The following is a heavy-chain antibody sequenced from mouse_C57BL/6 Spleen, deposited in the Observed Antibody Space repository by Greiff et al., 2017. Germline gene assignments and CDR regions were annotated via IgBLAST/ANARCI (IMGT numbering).Heavy chain of an antibody. D-gene: IGHD1-1*01. J-gene: IGHJ3*01. Sequence: QVQLQQPGAELVRPGSSVKLSCKASGYTFTSYWMDWVKQRPGQGLEWIGNIYPSDSETHYNQKFKDKATLTVDKSSSTAYMQLSSLTSEDSAVYYCARQGYGSSPVAYWGQGTLVTVSA. V-gene: IGHV1-61*01. CDR2: IYPSDSET. CDR1: GYTFTSYW. CDR3: ARQGYGSSPVAY.